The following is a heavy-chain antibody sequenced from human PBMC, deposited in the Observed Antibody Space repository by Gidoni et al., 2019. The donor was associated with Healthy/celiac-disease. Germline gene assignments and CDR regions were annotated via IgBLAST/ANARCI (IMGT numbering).Heavy chain of an antibody. D-gene: IGHD3-22*01. V-gene: IGHV1-18*01. CDR1: GYTFTSHG. Sequence: QVQLVQSGAEVKKPGASVKVSCKASGYTFTSHGISWVRQAPGQGLEWMGWISAYNGNTNYAQKLQGRVTMTTDTSTSTAYMELRSLRSDDTAVYYCARVLNYDSSGYYIDYWGQGTLVTVSS. CDR2: ISAYNGNT. CDR3: ARVLNYDSSGYYIDY. J-gene: IGHJ4*02.